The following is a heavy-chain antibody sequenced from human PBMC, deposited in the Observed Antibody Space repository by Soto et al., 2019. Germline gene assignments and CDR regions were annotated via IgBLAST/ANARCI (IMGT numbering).Heavy chain of an antibody. V-gene: IGHV3-33*01. CDR3: ARVPLEGRNSPDY. Sequence: QVQLVESGGGVVQPGRSLRLSCAASGFTFSFHGMHWVRQAPGKGLEWVALIWYDGSNEYYADSVKGRFTISRDNSRNTLYRQMNSVRAEDTAVYYCARVPLEGRNSPDYWGQGTLVTVSS. CDR1: GFTFSFHG. CDR2: IWYDGSNE. J-gene: IGHJ4*02. D-gene: IGHD3-3*01.